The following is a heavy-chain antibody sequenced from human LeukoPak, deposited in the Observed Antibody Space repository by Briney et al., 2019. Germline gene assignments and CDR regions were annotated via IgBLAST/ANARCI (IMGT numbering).Heavy chain of an antibody. CDR3: AKALRGGSYTTYYFDY. CDR2: ISSSGSTI. J-gene: IGHJ4*02. CDR1: GFTFSDYY. Sequence: GGSLRLSCAASGFTFSDYYMSWIRQAPGKGLEWVSYISSSGSTIYYADSVKGRFTISRDNAKNSLYLQMNSLRAEDTAVYYCAKALRGGSYTTYYFDYWGQGTLVTVSS. D-gene: IGHD1-26*01. V-gene: IGHV3-11*01.